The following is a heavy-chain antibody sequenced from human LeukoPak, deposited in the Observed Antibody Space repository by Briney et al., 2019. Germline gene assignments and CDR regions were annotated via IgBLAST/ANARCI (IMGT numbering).Heavy chain of an antibody. D-gene: IGHD3-22*01. CDR2: ISSSSSYT. CDR3: AREPYDSYIDY. CDR1: GFTFSSYS. Sequence: GGSLRLSCAASGFTFSSYSMNWVRQAPGRGLEWVSSISSSSSYTYYADSVKGRFTISRDNAKNSLYLQMNSLRAEDTAVYYCAREPYDSYIDYWGQGTLVTVSS. V-gene: IGHV3-21*01. J-gene: IGHJ4*02.